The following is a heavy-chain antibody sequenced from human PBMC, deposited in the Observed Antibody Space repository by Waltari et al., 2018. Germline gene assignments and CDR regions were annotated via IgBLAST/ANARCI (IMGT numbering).Heavy chain of an antibody. D-gene: IGHD2-2*03. CDR1: AYSINSGFY. CDR3: TRQVLGYCTSAACRRLES. J-gene: IGHJ4*02. CDR2: IYHDGTT. Sequence: QVHLQESGPGLLKASETLSLTCGVSAYSINSGFYWGWIRQPPGKGLEWVATIYHDGTTYYNPSLKSRATISMDTSKNHFSLKLQSVTAADTAVYDCTRQVLGYCTSAACRRLESWGQGTLVTVSS. V-gene: IGHV4-38-2*01.